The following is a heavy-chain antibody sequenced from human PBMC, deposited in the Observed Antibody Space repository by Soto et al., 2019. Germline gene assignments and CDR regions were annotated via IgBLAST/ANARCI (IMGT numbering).Heavy chain of an antibody. CDR1: GFTFSSYG. CDR3: ARDIVVVPAAYNWFDP. Sequence: GGSLRLSCAASGFTFSSYGMHWVRQAPGKGLEWVSVIWNDGSNIYYADSVKGRFTISRDNAKNSLYLQMNSLRAEDTAVYYCARDIVVVPAAYNWFDPWGQGTLVTVSS. CDR2: IWNDGSNI. V-gene: IGHV3-33*01. D-gene: IGHD2-2*01. J-gene: IGHJ5*02.